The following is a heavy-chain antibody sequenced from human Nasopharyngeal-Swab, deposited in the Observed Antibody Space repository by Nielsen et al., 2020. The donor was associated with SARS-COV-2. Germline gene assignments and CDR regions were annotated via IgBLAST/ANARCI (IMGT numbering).Heavy chain of an antibody. J-gene: IGHJ6*02. CDR1: GGTFSSYA. CDR2: IIIIFGTA. D-gene: IGHD2-21*01. V-gene: IGHV1-69*13. CDR3: ARPAIAEPYYYFYGMDV. Sequence: SVKVSCKASGGTFSSYAISWVRQAPGQGLEWMGGIIIIFGTANYAQKLQGRVTITADDSTSTAYMELSSLRSEDTAGYYCARPAIAEPYYYFYGMDVWGQGTTVTVS.